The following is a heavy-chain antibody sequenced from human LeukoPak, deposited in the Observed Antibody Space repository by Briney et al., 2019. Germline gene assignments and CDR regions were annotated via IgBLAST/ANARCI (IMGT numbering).Heavy chain of an antibody. J-gene: IGHJ4*02. CDR1: GFTFSSYE. Sequence: PGGSLRLFCAASGFTFSSYEMNWVRQAPGNGMEWLSYISSSGSNIYYADSVEGLFTICRNNAKNSLYLQMNRRRAEDTAFYYCARDWWRAAGGMDYWGQGTLVTVSS. CDR2: ISSSGSNI. V-gene: IGHV3-48*03. CDR3: ARDWWRAAGGMDY. D-gene: IGHD6-13*01.